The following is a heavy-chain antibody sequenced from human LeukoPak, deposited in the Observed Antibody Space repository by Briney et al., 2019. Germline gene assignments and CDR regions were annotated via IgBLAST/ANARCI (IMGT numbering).Heavy chain of an antibody. J-gene: IGHJ4*02. V-gene: IGHV3-66*01. D-gene: IGHD6-13*01. CDR1: GFTVSSKY. CDR2: IYNGGSA. CDR3: AREASYSGSWWYFDH. Sequence: GGPLRLSCAASGFTVSSKYMSWVRQAPGKGLEWVSVIYNGGSADYADSVKGRFTISRDNSKNKVYLQMNSLRVEDTAVYYCAREASYSGSWWYFDHWGQGTLVTVSS.